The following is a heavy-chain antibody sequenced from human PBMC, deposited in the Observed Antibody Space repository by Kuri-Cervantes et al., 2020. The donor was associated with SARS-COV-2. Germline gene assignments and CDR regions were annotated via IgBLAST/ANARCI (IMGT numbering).Heavy chain of an antibody. J-gene: IGHJ2*01. V-gene: IGHV4-39*07. Sequence: AETLSLTCTVSGGSISSSSYYWGWIRQPPGQGLEWIGSSCYSGKHYYNPSLKSRVTISVDTSKNQFSLKLSPVATAATALYHGEGVSGSGSNWSWYFDLWGRGTLVTVSS. CDR3: EGVSGSGSNWSWYFDL. D-gene: IGHD1-26*01. CDR2: SCYSGKH. CDR1: GGSISSSSYY.